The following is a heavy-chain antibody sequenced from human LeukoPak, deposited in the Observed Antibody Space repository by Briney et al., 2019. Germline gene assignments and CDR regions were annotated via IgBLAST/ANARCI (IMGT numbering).Heavy chain of an antibody. CDR2: IIPIFGTA. Sequence: WASVKVSCKASGGTFSSYAISWVRQAPGQGLEWMGGIIPIFGTANYAQKFQGRVTITADESTSTAYMELSSLRSEDTAVYYCAREKSDSGYDYGWFDPWGQGTLVTVSS. CDR3: AREKSDSGYDYGWFDP. V-gene: IGHV1-69*13. D-gene: IGHD5-12*01. J-gene: IGHJ5*02. CDR1: GGTFSSYA.